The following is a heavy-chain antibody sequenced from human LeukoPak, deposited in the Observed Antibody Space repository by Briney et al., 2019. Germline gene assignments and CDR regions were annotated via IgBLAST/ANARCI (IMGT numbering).Heavy chain of an antibody. CDR1: GYTFTSYG. Sequence: ASVKVSCKASGYTFTSYGISWVRQAPGQGLEWMGWINPNSGGTNYAQKFQGRVTMTRDTSISTAYMELSRLRSDDTAVYYCARDRLVSGGSSSWYPYYWGQGTLVTVSS. J-gene: IGHJ4*02. CDR3: ARDRLVSGGSSSWYPYY. CDR2: INPNSGGT. V-gene: IGHV1-2*02. D-gene: IGHD6-13*01.